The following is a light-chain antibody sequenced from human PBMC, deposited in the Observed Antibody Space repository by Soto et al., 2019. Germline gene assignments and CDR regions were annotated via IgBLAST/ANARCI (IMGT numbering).Light chain of an antibody. CDR2: CAT. V-gene: IGKV3-20*01. J-gene: IGKJ2*01. CDR3: QQYGISPPYT. Sequence: EIVLTQSPGTLSLSPGERATISCRASQSVSSSYLAWYQQKPGQAPRLLIYCATSRATGIPDMVSGSGSGKAFTPPIISREHEDYAVYYCQQYGISPPYTFGQGTKLEIK. CDR1: QSVSSSY.